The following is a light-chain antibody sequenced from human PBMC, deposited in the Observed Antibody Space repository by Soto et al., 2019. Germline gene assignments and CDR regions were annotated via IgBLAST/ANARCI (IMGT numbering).Light chain of an antibody. CDR3: QLYSNSPP. J-gene: IGKJ5*01. CDR2: ASS. CDR1: QSSGSNF. V-gene: IGKV3-20*01. Sequence: EIVLTQSPGTLSLSPGERATVSCKTSQSSGSNFLAWYQQKPGQARSLIIYASSQRATGIPDRFSGSASGADITLTIDRLEPEVFAYYCCQLYSNSPPFGQGTRLEIK.